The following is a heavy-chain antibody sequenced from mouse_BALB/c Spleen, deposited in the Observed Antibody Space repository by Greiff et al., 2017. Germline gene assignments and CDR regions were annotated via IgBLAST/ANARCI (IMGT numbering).Heavy chain of an antibody. V-gene: IGHV5-9-4*01. CDR2: ISSGGSYT. CDR3: ARLWLRRLDY. J-gene: IGHJ4*01. CDR1: GFTFSSYA. D-gene: IGHD2-2*01. Sequence: EVQLVESGGGLVKPGGSLKLSCAASGFTFSSYAMSWVRQSPEKRLEWVAEISSGGSYTYYPDTVTGRFTISRDNAKNTLYLEMSSLRSEDTAMYYCARLWLRRLDYWGQGTSVTVSS.